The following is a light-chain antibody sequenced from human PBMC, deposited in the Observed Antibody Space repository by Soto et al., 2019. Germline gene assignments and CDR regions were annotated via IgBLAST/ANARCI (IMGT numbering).Light chain of an antibody. J-gene: IGLJ1*01. Sequence: QSVLTQPPSASGTPGQTVTISCSGSSSNIGGYDVHWYQHLPGTAPKVLIHRNNQRPSGVPDRFSGSKSGTSAFLAISGLRSEDEADYYCAVWDASLSGHVFGTGTKLTVL. CDR2: RNN. CDR1: SSNIGGYD. V-gene: IGLV1-47*01. CDR3: AVWDASLSGHV.